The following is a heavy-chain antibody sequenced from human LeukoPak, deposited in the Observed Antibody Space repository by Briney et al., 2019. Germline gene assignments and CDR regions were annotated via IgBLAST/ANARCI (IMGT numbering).Heavy chain of an antibody. CDR2: ISSSSSTI. J-gene: IGHJ4*02. Sequence: GGSLRLSCAASGFTFSSYSMNWVRQAPGKGLEWVSYISSSSSTIYYTDSVKGRFTISRDNAKNSLYLQMNSLRAEDTAVYYCARDHVSGQLWLRGIDYWGQGTLVTVSS. CDR1: GFTFSSYS. D-gene: IGHD5-18*01. V-gene: IGHV3-48*01. CDR3: ARDHVSGQLWLRGIDY.